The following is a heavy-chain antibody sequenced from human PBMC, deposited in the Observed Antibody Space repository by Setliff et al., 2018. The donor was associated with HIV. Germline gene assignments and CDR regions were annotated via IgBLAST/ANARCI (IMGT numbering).Heavy chain of an antibody. CDR2: LNPNSGHT. D-gene: IGHD5-12*01. CDR1: GYTFTNYD. V-gene: IGHV1-8*02. Sequence: ASVKVSCKASGYTFTNYDINWVRQAPGQGLELVGWLNPNSGHTAFSRKFQGRLTLTGNTPLTTAYMQLSGLTSEDTAVYFCARGNRDGFIPFEHWGQGTLVTVSS. J-gene: IGHJ4*02. CDR3: ARGNRDGFIPFEH.